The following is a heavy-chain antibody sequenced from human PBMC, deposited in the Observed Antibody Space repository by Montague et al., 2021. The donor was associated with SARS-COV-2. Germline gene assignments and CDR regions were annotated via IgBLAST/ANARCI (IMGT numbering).Heavy chain of an antibody. CDR3: ASTYGGNLGYYYYYMDV. D-gene: IGHD4-23*01. Sequence: TLSLTCTVSGGSISSGGDYWSWIRQHPGKGLEWIGYIYYSGSTYYNPSLKSRVTISVDTSKNKFSLKLSYVTAADTAVYYCASTYGGNLGYYYYYMDVWGKGTTVTVSS. V-gene: IGHV4-31*03. J-gene: IGHJ6*03. CDR1: GGSISSGGDY. CDR2: IYYSGST.